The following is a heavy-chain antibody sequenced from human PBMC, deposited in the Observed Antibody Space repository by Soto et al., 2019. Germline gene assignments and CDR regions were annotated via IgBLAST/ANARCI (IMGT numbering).Heavy chain of an antibody. CDR2: ISYDGSNK. D-gene: IGHD2-2*01. V-gene: IGHV3-30-3*01. J-gene: IGHJ4*02. CDR1: GFTFSSYA. Sequence: QVQLVESGGGVVQPGRSLRLSCAASGFTFSSYAMHWVRQAPGKGLEWVAVISYDGSNKYYADSVKGRFTISRDNSKNALYLQMNSLRAEDTAVYYCARELGYCIRTSCPLAYWGQGTLVTVSS. CDR3: ARELGYCIRTSCPLAY.